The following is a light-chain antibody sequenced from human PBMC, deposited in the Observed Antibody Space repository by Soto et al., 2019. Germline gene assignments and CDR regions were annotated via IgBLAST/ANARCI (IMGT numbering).Light chain of an antibody. CDR2: DAS. CDR3: KQYGSSPIT. CDR1: ESVSSNQ. J-gene: IGKJ5*01. Sequence: VVLTQSPATLSLSPGERAALSCGASESVSSNQLAWYQQKPGLAPRLLIYDASSRASGIQERFSGSGSGTGFSLTISSLEPEDSAVYYCKQYGSSPITFGQGTRLEIK. V-gene: IGKV3D-20*01.